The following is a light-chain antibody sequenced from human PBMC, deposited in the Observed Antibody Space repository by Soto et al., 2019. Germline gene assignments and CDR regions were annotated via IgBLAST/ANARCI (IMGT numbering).Light chain of an antibody. V-gene: IGKV3-11*01. CDR3: QHRANWPPGAT. CDR1: QSVSTN. J-gene: IGKJ4*01. Sequence: EIVLTQSPATLSLSPGERGTLSCWASQSVSTNLAWYQQKPGQAPRLLIYGASNRVTGIPARFSGSVSGTDFTLTISSLESEDFATYYCQHRANWPPGATFGGGTKVEI. CDR2: GAS.